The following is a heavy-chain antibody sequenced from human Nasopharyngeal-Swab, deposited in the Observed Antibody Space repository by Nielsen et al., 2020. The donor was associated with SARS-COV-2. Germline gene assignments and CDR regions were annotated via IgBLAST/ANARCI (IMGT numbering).Heavy chain of an antibody. J-gene: IGHJ6*03. CDR2: IIPIFGTA. Sequence: SPVKVSCKASGGTFSSYAISWVRQAPGQGLEWMGGIIPIFGTANYAQKFQGRVTITADESTSTAYMELSSLRSEDTAVYYCARDSFVVVPAAIPYYYYYMDVWGKGTTVTVSS. CDR3: ARDSFVVVPAAIPYYYYYMDV. D-gene: IGHD2-2*01. CDR1: GGTFSSYA. V-gene: IGHV1-69*13.